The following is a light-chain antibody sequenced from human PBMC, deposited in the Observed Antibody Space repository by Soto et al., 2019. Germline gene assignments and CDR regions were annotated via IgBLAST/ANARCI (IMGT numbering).Light chain of an antibody. J-gene: IGLJ1*01. CDR1: SSDVGSYNY. CDR3: SSYTNSGTLYV. CDR2: EVS. Sequence: QSALTQPASVSGSPGQSITISCTGTSSDVGSYNYVSWYQQHPGKAPKLMIYEVSNRPSGVSDRFSGSKSDNTASLTISGLQAEDEADYYCSSYTNSGTLYVFGTGTKLTVL. V-gene: IGLV2-14*01.